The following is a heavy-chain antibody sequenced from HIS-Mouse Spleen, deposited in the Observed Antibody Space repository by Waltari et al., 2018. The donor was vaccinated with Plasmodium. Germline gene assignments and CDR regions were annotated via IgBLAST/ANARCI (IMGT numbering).Heavy chain of an antibody. D-gene: IGHD3-3*01. V-gene: IGHV3-30*18. CDR3: AKGRGLEWLPNCFDP. Sequence: QVQLVESGGGVVQPGRSLRLSCAASGFTFSSYGMHWVRQAPGKGLEWVAVISYDGSNKYYADSVKGRFTISRDNSKNTLYLQMNSLRAEDTAVYYCAKGRGLEWLPNCFDPWGQGTLVTVSS. J-gene: IGHJ5*02. CDR2: ISYDGSNK. CDR1: GFTFSSYG.